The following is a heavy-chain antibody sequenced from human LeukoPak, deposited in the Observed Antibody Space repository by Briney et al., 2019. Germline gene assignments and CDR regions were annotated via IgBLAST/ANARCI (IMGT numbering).Heavy chain of an antibody. J-gene: IGHJ5*02. CDR2: IIPIFGTA. CDR1: GGTFSSYA. CDR3: ARMYSSSIFGWFDP. D-gene: IGHD6-6*01. V-gene: IGHV1-69*06. Sequence: SVKVSCKASGGTFSSYAISWARQAPGQGLEWMGRIIPIFGTANYAQKFQGRVTITADKSTSTAYMELSSLRSEDTAVYYCARMYSSSIFGWFDPWGQGTLVTVSS.